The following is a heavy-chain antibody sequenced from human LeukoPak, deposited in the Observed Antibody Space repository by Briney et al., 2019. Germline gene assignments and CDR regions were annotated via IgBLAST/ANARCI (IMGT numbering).Heavy chain of an antibody. D-gene: IGHD3-3*01. J-gene: IGHJ6*02. CDR2: ISYDGSNK. V-gene: IGHV3-30-3*01. CDR3: ARDRYYDFWSGYFTSPYRYYYYYGMDV. Sequence: GGSLILSCAASGFTFSSYAMHWVRQAPGKGLEWVAVISYDGSNKYYADSVKGRFTISRDNSKNTLYLQMNSLRAEDTAVYYCARDRYYDFWSGYFTSPYRYYYYYGMDVWGQGTTVTVSS. CDR1: GFTFSSYA.